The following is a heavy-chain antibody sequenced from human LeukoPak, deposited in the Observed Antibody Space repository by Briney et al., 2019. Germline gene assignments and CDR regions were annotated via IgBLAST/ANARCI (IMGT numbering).Heavy chain of an antibody. V-gene: IGHV3-53*01. CDR2: IYSGGST. D-gene: IGHD5-18*01. Sequence: GGSLRLSRAASGFTVSSNYMSWVRQAPGKGLEWVSVIYSGGSTYYADSVKGRFTISRDNSKNTLYLQMNSLGAEDAAVYYCARENTAMAYCDYWGQGTLVTVSS. CDR3: ARENTAMAYCDY. J-gene: IGHJ4*02. CDR1: GFTVSSNY.